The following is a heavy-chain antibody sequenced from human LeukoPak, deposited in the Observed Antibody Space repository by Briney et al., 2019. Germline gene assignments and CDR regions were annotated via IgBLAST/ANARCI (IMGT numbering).Heavy chain of an antibody. CDR1: GFTFNNYG. CDR2: ISYDGSNK. CDR3: AKDPTGYCTNGVCYED. D-gene: IGHD2-8*01. V-gene: IGHV3-30*18. J-gene: IGHJ4*02. Sequence: PGGSLRLSCVASGFTFNNYGMIWVRQAPGKGLEWVAVISYDGSNKYYGDSAKGRFTISRDNSKNTLYLQMNSLRAEDTAVYYCAKDPTGYCTNGVCYEDWGQGTLVTVSS.